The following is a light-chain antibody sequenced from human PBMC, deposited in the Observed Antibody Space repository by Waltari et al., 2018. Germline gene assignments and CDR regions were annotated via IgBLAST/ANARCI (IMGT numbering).Light chain of an antibody. V-gene: IGKV3-15*01. J-gene: IGKJ2*01. CDR3: QQYNNWRT. Sequence: LMTQSPPTLSVSPGERATLSCRASQSIARNLAGYQQKPGQAPRLLIYGASTMATDVPDRFSGSGSGTEFSLTISSLQSEDFAVYYCQQYNNWRTFGQGTKLEIK. CDR2: GAS. CDR1: QSIARN.